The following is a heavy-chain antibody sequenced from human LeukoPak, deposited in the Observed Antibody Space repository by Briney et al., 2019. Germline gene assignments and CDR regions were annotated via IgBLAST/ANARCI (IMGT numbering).Heavy chain of an antibody. CDR2: IQYDGSKK. Sequence: HPGGSLRLSCVASGFTFSSNGMHWVRQAPGKGLEWVTFIQYDGSKKYYADSVKGRFTISRDNSKNTLYLEMNSLRAEGTAVYYCAKDIGSYYDYWGQGILVTVSS. V-gene: IGHV3-30*02. CDR1: GFTFSSNG. J-gene: IGHJ4*02. CDR3: AKDIGSYYDY. D-gene: IGHD3-10*01.